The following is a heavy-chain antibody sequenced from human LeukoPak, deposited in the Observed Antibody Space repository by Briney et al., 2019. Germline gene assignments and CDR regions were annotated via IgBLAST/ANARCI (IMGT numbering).Heavy chain of an antibody. D-gene: IGHD3-10*01. CDR2: IDQYGGQK. CDR1: GFTFSVYW. Sequence: GGSLRLSCAASGFTFSVYWMTWIRQAPGKGLEWVATIDQYGGQKNYVESVKGRFTISRDNAENSLFLQMNSLRADDTAVYYCATEVWFRADSWGQGTLVTVSS. V-gene: IGHV3-7*05. J-gene: IGHJ4*02. CDR3: ATEVWFRADS.